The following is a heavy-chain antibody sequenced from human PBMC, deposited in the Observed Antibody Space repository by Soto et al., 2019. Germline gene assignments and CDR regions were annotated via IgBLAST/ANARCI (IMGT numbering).Heavy chain of an antibody. D-gene: IGHD2-15*01. J-gene: IGHJ5*02. CDR1: GFVVSETY. CDR2: TYSGGST. V-gene: IGHV3-53*01. CDR3: ARYCGGGSCYPALGA. Sequence: EVQVVESGGGLIQPGGSLRLSCAASGFVVSETYMSWVRQAPGRGLQWVSFTYSGGSTYYADSVKGRFTISRDSSRNTLYLQMNSLRVEDTAVYYCARYCGGGSCYPALGAWGQGTLVTASS.